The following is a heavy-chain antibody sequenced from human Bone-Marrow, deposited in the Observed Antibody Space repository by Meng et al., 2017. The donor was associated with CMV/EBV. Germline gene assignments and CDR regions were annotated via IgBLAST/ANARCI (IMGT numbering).Heavy chain of an antibody. D-gene: IGHD3-3*01. CDR1: GGAISNYY. J-gene: IGHJ4*02. Sequence: SETLSLTCSVSGGAISNYYWSWIRQPPGKGLEWIGYVYYSGTTNYNPSLKSRVTISVDTSKNQFSLKLSSVTAADTAVYYCARGGYYDFWSASPRYFDYWGQGTLVTVSS. CDR2: VYYSGTT. CDR3: ARGGYYDFWSASPRYFDY. V-gene: IGHV4-59*12.